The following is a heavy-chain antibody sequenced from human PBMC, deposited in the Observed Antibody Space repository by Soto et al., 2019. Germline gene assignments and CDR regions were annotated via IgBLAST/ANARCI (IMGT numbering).Heavy chain of an antibody. V-gene: IGHV4-59*01. D-gene: IGHD4-17*01. CDR2: IHYSGST. CDR3: ARTTTVTTYYYYYMDV. J-gene: IGHJ6*03. CDR1: GGSISGYY. Sequence: SETLSLTCTVSGGSISGYYWSWIRQLPGKGLEWIGYIHYSGSTNYNPSLKSRVTISVDTSKNQFSLKLTSVTAADTAVYYCARTTTVTTYYYYYMDVWGKGTTVTVSS.